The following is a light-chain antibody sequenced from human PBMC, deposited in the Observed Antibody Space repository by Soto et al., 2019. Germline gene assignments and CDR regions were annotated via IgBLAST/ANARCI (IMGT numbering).Light chain of an antibody. CDR1: SNDVGTYNY. CDR2: EVS. V-gene: IGLV2-14*01. J-gene: IGLJ1*01. CDR3: SSYTSSATTV. Sequence: QSVLTQPASVSGSPGQSITISCTGTSNDVGTYNYVSWYQHQPGKAPRLIIYEVSNRPSGVSHRFSGSKSGHMASLNISGLQAEDEADYFCSSYTSSATTVFGTRTKVTVL.